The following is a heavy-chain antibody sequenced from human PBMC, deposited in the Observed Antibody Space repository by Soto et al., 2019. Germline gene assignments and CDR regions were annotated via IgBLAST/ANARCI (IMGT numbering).Heavy chain of an antibody. J-gene: IGHJ5*02. D-gene: IGHD3-3*02. CDR3: ARLGAPFVEWLLPRDP. Sequence: QVTLKESGPVLVKPTETLTLTCTVSGFSLSKGRMGVSWIRQPPGKALEWLAHIFPNDEKSYSTSLKSRLTISKDTSKSQVVLTMTNMDPVDTATYYCARLGAPFVEWLLPRDPCGQGTLVTVSS. V-gene: IGHV2-26*01. CDR1: GFSLSKGRMG. CDR2: IFPNDEK.